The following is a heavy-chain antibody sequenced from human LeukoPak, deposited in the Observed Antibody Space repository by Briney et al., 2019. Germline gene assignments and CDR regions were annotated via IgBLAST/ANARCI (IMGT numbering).Heavy chain of an antibody. J-gene: IGHJ3*02. D-gene: IGHD2-15*01. Sequence: GGSLRLSCAASGFTFDDYAMHWVRQAPGKGLEWVSGISWNSGSIGYADSVKGRFTISRDNAKNSLYLQMNSLRAEDTALYYCAKDIRDTVVVVAAMNAFDIWGQGTMVTVSS. CDR2: ISWNSGSI. V-gene: IGHV3-9*01. CDR3: AKDIRDTVVVVAAMNAFDI. CDR1: GFTFDDYA.